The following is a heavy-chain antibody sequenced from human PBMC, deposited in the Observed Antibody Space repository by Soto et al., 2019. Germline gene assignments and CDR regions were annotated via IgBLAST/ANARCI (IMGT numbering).Heavy chain of an antibody. J-gene: IGHJ2*01. V-gene: IGHV4-61*01. D-gene: IGHD6-6*01. CDR2: IYHGETT. CDR1: GDSVTSGNYY. CDR3: ARVKQLVPWYFDL. Sequence: QVQLQESGPGLVKPSETLSLTCTVSGDSVTSGNYYWSWIRQPPGKGLEWIGYIYHGETTYYNPSLKSRVTMSIDKSKNQFSLRLTSVTAADTAVYYCARVKQLVPWYFDLWGRGTVVSVSS.